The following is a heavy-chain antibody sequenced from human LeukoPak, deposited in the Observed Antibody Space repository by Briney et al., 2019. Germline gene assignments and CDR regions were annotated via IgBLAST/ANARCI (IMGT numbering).Heavy chain of an antibody. CDR3: AELGITMIGGV. Sequence: PGGSLRLSCAASGFSFDDYGMTWVRQAPGKGLEWVSSISSSSSYIYYADSVKGRFTISRDNAKNSLYLQMNSLRAEDTAVYYCAELGITMIGGVWGKGTTVTISP. V-gene: IGHV3-21*01. CDR2: ISSSSSYI. D-gene: IGHD3-10*02. J-gene: IGHJ6*04. CDR1: GFSFDDYG.